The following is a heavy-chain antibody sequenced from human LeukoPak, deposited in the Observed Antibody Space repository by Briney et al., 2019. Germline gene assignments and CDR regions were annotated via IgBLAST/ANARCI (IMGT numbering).Heavy chain of an antibody. CDR2: IYTSGST. CDR1: GGSISSGSYY. V-gene: IGHV4-61*02. Sequence: SETLSLTCTVSGGSISSGSYYWSWIRQPAGKGLEWIGRIYTSGSTNYNPSLKSRVTISVDTSKNQFSLKLSSVTAADTAVYYCARGVVPAAIGAFGIWGQGTMVTVSS. J-gene: IGHJ3*02. CDR3: ARGVVPAAIGAFGI. D-gene: IGHD2-2*01.